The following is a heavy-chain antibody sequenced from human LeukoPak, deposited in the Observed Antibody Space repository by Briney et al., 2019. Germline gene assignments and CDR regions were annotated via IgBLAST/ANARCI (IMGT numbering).Heavy chain of an antibody. D-gene: IGHD3-22*01. J-gene: IGHJ4*02. Sequence: PSETLSLTCTVSGGSISSYYWTWIRQPPGKGLEWIGYIFYSGSTNYSASLKSRVTISVDTSTNQLSLKLSSVTAADTAVYYCAKDLRPYYYDSSGYSPLFDYWGQGTLVTVSS. CDR2: IFYSGST. V-gene: IGHV4-59*01. CDR1: GGSISSYY. CDR3: AKDLRPYYYDSSGYSPLFDY.